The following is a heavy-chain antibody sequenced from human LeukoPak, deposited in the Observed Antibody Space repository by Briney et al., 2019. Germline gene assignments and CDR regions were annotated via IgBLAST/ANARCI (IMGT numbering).Heavy chain of an antibody. CDR2: IKSKTDGGTT. J-gene: IGHJ3*01. CDR3: TTGPSSYSSGWYLS. CDR1: GFTFSKAW. D-gene: IGHD6-19*01. Sequence: GGSLRLSCAASGFTFSKAWMSWVREAPGKGLEWVGRIKSKTDGGTTDYAAPVKGRFTISREDSKNTLYLQMNSLKTEDTAVYYCTTGPSSYSSGWYLSWGQGTMVTVSS. V-gene: IGHV3-15*01.